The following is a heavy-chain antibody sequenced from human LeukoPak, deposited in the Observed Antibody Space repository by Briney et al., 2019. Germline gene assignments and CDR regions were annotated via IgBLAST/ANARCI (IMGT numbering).Heavy chain of an antibody. D-gene: IGHD1-1*01. CDR3: RWGETGTDY. CDR1: GGTFSSYA. Sequence: SVKVSCKASGGTFSSYAIRWLRQAPGQGLEWMGVIISFFGTANYAHKFQGRVTITADEYTRTAYIALSRQSCGADAGYVCRWGETGTDYWGEGTRVSVS. CDR2: IISFFGTA. V-gene: IGHV1-69*01. J-gene: IGHJ4*02.